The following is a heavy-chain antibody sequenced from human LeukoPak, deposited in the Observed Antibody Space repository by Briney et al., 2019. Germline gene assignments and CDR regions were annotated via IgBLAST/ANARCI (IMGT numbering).Heavy chain of an antibody. CDR2: IKSKTDGGTT. CDR3: TTEMESRARWLGYYFDY. V-gene: IGHV3-15*01. J-gene: IGHJ4*02. D-gene: IGHD6-19*01. CDR1: GFTFSNAW. Sequence: PGGSLRLSCAASGFTFSNAWMSRVRQAPGKGLEWVGRIKSKTDGGTTDYAAPVKGRFTISRDDSKNTLYLQMNSLKTEDTAVYYCTTEMESRARWLGYYFDYWGQGTLVTVSS.